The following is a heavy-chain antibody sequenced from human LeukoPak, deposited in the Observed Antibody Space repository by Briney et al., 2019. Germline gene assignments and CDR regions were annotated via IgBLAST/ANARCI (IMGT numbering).Heavy chain of an antibody. CDR2: IYYSGST. Sequence: PSETLSLTCTVSGGSISSYYWSWIRQPPGKGLEWIGYIYYSGSTNYNPSLKSRVTISVDTSKNQFSLRLSSVTAADTAVYYCARDGIGDAFDFWGQGTMVTVSS. CDR3: ARDGIGDAFDF. CDR1: GGSISSYY. V-gene: IGHV4-59*01. J-gene: IGHJ3*01.